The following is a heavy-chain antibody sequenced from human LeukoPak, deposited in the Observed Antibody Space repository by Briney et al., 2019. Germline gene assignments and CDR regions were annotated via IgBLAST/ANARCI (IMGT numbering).Heavy chain of an antibody. Sequence: SETLSLTCAVYGGSFSGYYWSWIRQPPGKGLEWIGEINHSGSTNYNPSLKSRVTISVDTSKNQFSLKLSSVTAADTAVYYCARVMTTSPRVDYWGQGTLVTVSS. CDR3: ARVMTTSPRVDY. D-gene: IGHD4-17*01. V-gene: IGHV4-34*01. J-gene: IGHJ4*02. CDR1: GGSFSGYY. CDR2: INHSGST.